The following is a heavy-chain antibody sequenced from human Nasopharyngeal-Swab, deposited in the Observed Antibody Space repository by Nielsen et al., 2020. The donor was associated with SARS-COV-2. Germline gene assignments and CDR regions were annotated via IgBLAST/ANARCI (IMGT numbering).Heavy chain of an antibody. CDR1: GFTVSSNY. V-gene: IGHV3-53*01. CDR2: IYSGGST. J-gene: IGHJ3*02. D-gene: IGHD2-21*01. CDR3: ARVHMDAFDI. Sequence: GESLKISCAASGFTVSSNYMSWVRQAPGKGLEWVSVIYSGGSTYYADSVKGRFTISRHNSKNTLYLQMNSLRAEDTAVYYCARVHMDAFDIWGQGTMVTVSS.